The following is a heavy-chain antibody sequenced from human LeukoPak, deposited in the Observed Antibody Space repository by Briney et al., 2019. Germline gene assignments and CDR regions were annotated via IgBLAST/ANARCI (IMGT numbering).Heavy chain of an antibody. Sequence: EASVKVSCQASGYTFSDHGIIWVRQAPAQGLEWVGWISAVNGDTKSARSVQGRLALTTDITTNTAFMELRSLRSDDTALYFCLRDISTAAFDSWGQGTLITVSS. J-gene: IGHJ5*01. CDR3: LRDISTAAFDS. V-gene: IGHV1-18*01. CDR1: GYTFSDHG. D-gene: IGHD6-13*01. CDR2: ISAVNGDT.